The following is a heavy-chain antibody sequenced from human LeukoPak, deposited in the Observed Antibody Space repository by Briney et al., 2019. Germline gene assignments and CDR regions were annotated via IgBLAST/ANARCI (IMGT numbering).Heavy chain of an antibody. Sequence: GASVKVSCKASGYTFTSYGISWVRQAPGQGLEWMGWISAYNGNTNYAQKFQGRVTITRDTSASTAYMELSSLRSEDTAVYYCARGAAYYDFPKYYYMDVWGKGTTVTVSS. CDR3: ARGAAYYDFPKYYYMDV. CDR1: GYTFTSYG. CDR2: ISAYNGNT. D-gene: IGHD3-3*01. J-gene: IGHJ6*03. V-gene: IGHV1-18*01.